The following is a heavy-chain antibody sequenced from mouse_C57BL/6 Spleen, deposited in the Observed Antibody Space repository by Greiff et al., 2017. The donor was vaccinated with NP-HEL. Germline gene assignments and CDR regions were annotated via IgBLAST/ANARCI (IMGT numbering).Heavy chain of an antibody. Sequence: QVQLKQPGAELVKPGASVKVSCKASGYTFTSYWMHWVKQRPGQGLEWIGRIHPSDSDTNYNQKFKGKATLTVDKSSSTAYMQLSSLTSEDSAVYYCAIPFTTVVPSYWGQGTLVTVSA. CDR3: AIPFTTVVPSY. CDR1: GYTFTSYW. D-gene: IGHD1-1*01. CDR2: IHPSDSDT. V-gene: IGHV1-74*01. J-gene: IGHJ3*01.